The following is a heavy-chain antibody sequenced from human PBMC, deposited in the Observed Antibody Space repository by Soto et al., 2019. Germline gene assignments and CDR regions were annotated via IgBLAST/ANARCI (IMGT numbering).Heavy chain of an antibody. D-gene: IGHD3-16*02. Sequence: PPQTLSLTCAISGDSVSSNSAAWNWIRQSPSRGLEWLGRTYYRSKWYNDYAVSVKSRITINPDTSKNQFSLQLNSVTPEDTAVYYWARATGGPYYEYVWGSYRWSSWFDPWGQGTQVT. V-gene: IGHV6-1*01. CDR3: ARATGGPYYEYVWGSYRWSSWFDP. CDR2: TYYRSKWYN. CDR1: GDSVSSNSAA. J-gene: IGHJ5*02.